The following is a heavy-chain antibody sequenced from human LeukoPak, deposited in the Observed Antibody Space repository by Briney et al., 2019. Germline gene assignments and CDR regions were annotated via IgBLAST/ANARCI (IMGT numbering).Heavy chain of an antibody. Sequence: GESLRLSCAASGFTISSNYMTWVRQAPGKGLEWVSVIYSGGATNYADSVEGRFTISRDNSQNTVYLLMDSLRTEDTAVYYCARVDGSGRRKHFFDYWGQGALVTVSS. CDR1: GFTISSNY. V-gene: IGHV3-66*02. D-gene: IGHD6-19*01. CDR2: IYSGGAT. J-gene: IGHJ4*02. CDR3: ARVDGSGRRKHFFDY.